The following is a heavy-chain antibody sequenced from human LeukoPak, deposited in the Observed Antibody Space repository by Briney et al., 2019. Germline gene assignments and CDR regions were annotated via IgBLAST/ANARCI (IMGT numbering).Heavy chain of an antibody. CDR3: AKRSSDFYFDY. CDR1: GFTFINYG. Sequence: GGSLRLSCAASGFTFINYGMSWVRQAPGKGLEWVSSIRSSGDSTYYADSLKGRFTISRDNSKNTLYLQMNSLTAEDTAVYYCAKRSSDFYFDYWGQGTLVTVSS. J-gene: IGHJ4*02. V-gene: IGHV3-23*01. CDR2: IRSSGDST. D-gene: IGHD6-19*01.